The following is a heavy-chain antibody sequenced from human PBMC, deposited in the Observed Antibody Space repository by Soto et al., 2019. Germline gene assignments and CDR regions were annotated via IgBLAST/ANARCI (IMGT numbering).Heavy chain of an antibody. Sequence: VQLVESGGGVVQPGRSLRLSCAASGFTFSSYGMHWVRQAPGKGLEWVAVISYDGSNKYYADSVKGRFTISRDNSKNTLYLQMNSLRAEDTAVYYCAKDQVRYCSSTSCYQDYWGQGTLVTVSS. CDR2: ISYDGSNK. D-gene: IGHD2-2*01. CDR3: AKDQVRYCSSTSCYQDY. CDR1: GFTFSSYG. J-gene: IGHJ4*02. V-gene: IGHV3-30*18.